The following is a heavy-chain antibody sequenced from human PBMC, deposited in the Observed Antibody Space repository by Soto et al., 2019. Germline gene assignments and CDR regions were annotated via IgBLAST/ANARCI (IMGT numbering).Heavy chain of an antibody. CDR1: GGSISSSSYY. V-gene: IGHV4-39*01. CDR3: ARQPVEDFWSGYRAAYGYYYYYMDV. J-gene: IGHJ6*03. Sequence: SETLSLTCTVSGGSISSSSYYWGWIRQPPGKGLEWIGSIYYSGSTYYNPSLKSRVTISVDTSKNQFSLKLSSVTAADTAVYYCARQPVEDFWSGYRAAYGYYYYYMDVWGKGTTVTVSS. CDR2: IYYSGST. D-gene: IGHD3-3*01.